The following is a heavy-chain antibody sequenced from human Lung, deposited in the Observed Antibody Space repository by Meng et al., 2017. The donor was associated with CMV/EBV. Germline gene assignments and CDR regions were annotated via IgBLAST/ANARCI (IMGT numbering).Heavy chain of an antibody. CDR3: AREAGRDGYATPKFDY. CDR1: GGSIGSGGYY. V-gene: IGHV4-31*03. D-gene: IGHD5-24*01. Sequence: QGPLQESGPGLVSPSQPLSLTGTVSGGSIGSGGYYWSWIRQHPGKGLEWIGYIYYTGSTFYNPSLKSRVTISVDTSKNQFSLKLIPATAADTAVYYCAREAGRDGYATPKFDYWGQGTLVTVSS. J-gene: IGHJ4*02. CDR2: IYYTGST.